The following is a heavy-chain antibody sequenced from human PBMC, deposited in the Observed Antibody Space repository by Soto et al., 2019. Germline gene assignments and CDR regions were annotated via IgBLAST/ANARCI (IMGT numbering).Heavy chain of an antibody. J-gene: IGHJ6*02. CDR2: IWYDGSNK. Sequence: QVQLVVSGGGVVQPGRSLRLYCAASGFTFSSYGMHWVRQAPGKVLEWVAVIWYDGSNKYYADSVKGRFTISRDNYKNTMYLQMNSQRADDTAVYYCARPYLDCNLAYYYGMHVWGQVTTVTVSS. CDR3: ARPYLDCNLAYYYGMHV. V-gene: IGHV3-33*01. D-gene: IGHD1-1*01. CDR1: GFTFSSYG.